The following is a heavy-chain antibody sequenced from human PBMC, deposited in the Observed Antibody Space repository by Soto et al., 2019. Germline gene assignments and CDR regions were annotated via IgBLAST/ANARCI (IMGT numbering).Heavy chain of an antibody. D-gene: IGHD3-10*01. CDR3: ARDGPSGSGSLDY. Sequence: PGGSLRLSCAASGFTFSSYGMHWVRQAPGKGLEWVAVIWYDGSNKYYADSVKGRFTISRDNSKNTLYLQMNSLRAEDTAVYYCARDGPSGSGSLDYWGQGTLVTVSS. CDR1: GFTFSSYG. V-gene: IGHV3-33*01. CDR2: IWYDGSNK. J-gene: IGHJ4*02.